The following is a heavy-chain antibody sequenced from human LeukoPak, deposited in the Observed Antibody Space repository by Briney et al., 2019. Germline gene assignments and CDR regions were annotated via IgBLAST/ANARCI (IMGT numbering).Heavy chain of an antibody. CDR1: GGSISSGSYY. J-gene: IGHJ4*02. CDR3: ARITGSYYLYYFDY. Sequence: SETLSLTCTVSGGSISSGSYYWNWIRQPAGKGLEWIGRIYTSGSTNYNPSLKSRVTISVDTSKNQFSLKLSSVTAADTAVYYCARITGSYYLYYFDYWGQGTLVTVSS. D-gene: IGHD1-26*01. CDR2: IYTSGST. V-gene: IGHV4-61*02.